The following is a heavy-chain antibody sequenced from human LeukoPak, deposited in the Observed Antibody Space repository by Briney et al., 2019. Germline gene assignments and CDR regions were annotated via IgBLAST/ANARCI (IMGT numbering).Heavy chain of an antibody. CDR2: INAGNGNT. CDR3: ARDRVKLLWFGELSGVGWFDP. CDR1: GYTFTSYA. Sequence: GASVKVSCKASGYTFTSYAMHWVRQAPGQRPEWMGWINAGNGNTKYSQKFQGRVTITRDTSASTAYMELSRLRSEDTAVYYCARDRVKLLWFGELSGVGWFDPWGQGTLVTVSS. V-gene: IGHV1-3*01. J-gene: IGHJ5*02. D-gene: IGHD3-10*01.